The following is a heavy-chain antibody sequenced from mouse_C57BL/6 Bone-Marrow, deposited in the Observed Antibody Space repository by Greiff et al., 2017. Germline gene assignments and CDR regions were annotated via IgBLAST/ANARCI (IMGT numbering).Heavy chain of an antibody. CDR2: IDPETGGT. D-gene: IGHD4-1*01. V-gene: IGHV1-15*01. CDR3: TNNWDVTFAY. CDR1: GYTFTDYE. J-gene: IGHJ3*01. Sequence: VQGVESGAELVRPGASVTLSCKASGYTFTDYEMHWVKQTPVHGLEWIGAIDPETGGTAYNQKFKGKAILTADKSSSTAYMELRSLTSEDSAVYYCTNNWDVTFAYWGQGTLVTVSA.